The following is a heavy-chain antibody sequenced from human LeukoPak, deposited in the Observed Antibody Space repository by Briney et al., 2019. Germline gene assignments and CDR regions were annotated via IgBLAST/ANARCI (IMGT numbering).Heavy chain of an antibody. Sequence: GGSLRLSCAASGFTFSSYEMNWVRQAPGKGLVWVARTNLHGTTVDYADSVKGRFTISRDNAKNTLFLQMNSLRAEDTAVYYCASGYTYVRLGDHWGQGTLVTVSS. CDR1: GFTFSSYE. CDR2: TNLHGTTV. CDR3: ASGYTYVRLGDH. V-gene: IGHV3-74*01. J-gene: IGHJ4*02. D-gene: IGHD5-18*01.